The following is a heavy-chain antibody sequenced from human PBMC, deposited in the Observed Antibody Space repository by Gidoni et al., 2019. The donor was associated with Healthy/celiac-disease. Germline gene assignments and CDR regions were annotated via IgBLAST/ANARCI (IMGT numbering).Heavy chain of an antibody. Sequence: QVQLQQWCAGLLKPSETLSLTCAVYGGSFSGYYWSWIRQPPGKGLEWIGEINHSGSTNYNPSLKSRVTISVDTSKNQFSLKLSSVTAADTAVYYCARGRRGNQNFDYWGQGTLVTVSS. J-gene: IGHJ4*02. V-gene: IGHV4-34*01. CDR1: GGSFSGYY. CDR3: ARGRRGNQNFDY. CDR2: INHSGST.